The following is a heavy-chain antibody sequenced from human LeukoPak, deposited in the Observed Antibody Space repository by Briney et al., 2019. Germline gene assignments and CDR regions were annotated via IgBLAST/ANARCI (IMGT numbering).Heavy chain of an antibody. V-gene: IGHV1-2*02. CDR1: GYTFTGYY. CDR2: INPNSGGT. J-gene: IGHJ4*02. Sequence: ASVKVSCKASGYTFTGYYIHWVRQAPGQGLEWMGWINPNSGGTDYAQKFQGRVTMTRDTSISTAYMELSRLRSDDTAVYYCARVGTLIVVGFDYWDQGTLVTVSS. CDR3: ARVGTLIVVGFDY. D-gene: IGHD3-22*01.